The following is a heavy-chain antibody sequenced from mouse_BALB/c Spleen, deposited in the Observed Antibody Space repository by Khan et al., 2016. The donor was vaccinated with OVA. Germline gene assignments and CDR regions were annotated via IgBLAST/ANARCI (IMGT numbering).Heavy chain of an antibody. CDR2: INTYTGEP. CDR1: GYTFTNYG. J-gene: IGHJ3*01. V-gene: IGHV9-3-1*01. Sequence: QIQLVQSGPELKKPGETVKISCKASGYTFTNYGMNWVKQAPGKGLKWMGWINTYTGEPTYADDFKGRFAFSLENSASTAYLQINNLKNEDTATYFCARDYGYAYWGQGTLVTVSA. D-gene: IGHD1-2*01. CDR3: ARDYGYAY.